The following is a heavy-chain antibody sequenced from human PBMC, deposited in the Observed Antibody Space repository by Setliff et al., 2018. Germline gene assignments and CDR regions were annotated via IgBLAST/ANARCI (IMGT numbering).Heavy chain of an antibody. CDR3: ARAPSVELVTIRTNSWFTY. Sequence: RASVKVSCKASGYTFRNYAFAWVRQAPGQGLEWVGWISVYNGGTNYAQKFQGRVTLTTDTSTSTAYMELRSLTSDDSAFYYCARAPSVELVTIRTNSWFTYWGQGTLVTVSS. CDR1: GYTFRNYA. V-gene: IGHV1-18*01. J-gene: IGHJ4*02. CDR2: ISVYNGGT. D-gene: IGHD5-18*01.